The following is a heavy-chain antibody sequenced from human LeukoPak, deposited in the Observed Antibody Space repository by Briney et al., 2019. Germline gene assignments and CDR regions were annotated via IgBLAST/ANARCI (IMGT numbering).Heavy chain of an antibody. D-gene: IGHD3-3*01. CDR2: ISSSSSYI. Sequence: PGGSLRLSCAASGFTFGHYGMAWARQAPGKGLEWVSSISSSSSYIYYADSVKGRFTISRDNAKNSLYLQMNSLRAEDTAVYYCARVGLWGYDFWSGYFTSGYFDYWGQGTLVTVSS. CDR1: GFTFGHYG. V-gene: IGHV3-21*01. J-gene: IGHJ4*02. CDR3: ARVGLWGYDFWSGYFTSGYFDY.